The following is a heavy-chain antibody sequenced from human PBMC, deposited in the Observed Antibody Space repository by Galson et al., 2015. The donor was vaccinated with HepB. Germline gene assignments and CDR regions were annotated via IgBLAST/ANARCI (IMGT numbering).Heavy chain of an antibody. CDR2: INAGNGNT. D-gene: IGHD1-26*01. CDR3: ARELFPQWELVGFDP. CDR1: GYTFTSYA. Sequence: SVKVSCKASGYTFTSYAMHWVRQAPGQRLEWMGWINAGNGNTKYSQKFQGRVTITRDTSASTAYMELSSLRSEDTAVYYCARELFPQWELVGFDPWGQGTLVTVSS. J-gene: IGHJ5*02. V-gene: IGHV1-3*01.